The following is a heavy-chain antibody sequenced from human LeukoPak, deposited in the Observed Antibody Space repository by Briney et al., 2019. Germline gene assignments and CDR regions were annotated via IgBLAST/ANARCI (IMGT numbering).Heavy chain of an antibody. D-gene: IGHD3-9*01. CDR1: GFTFSSYA. CDR3: ARDSRYDILTGYSGWFDP. CDR2: ISYDGSNK. Sequence: GGSLRLSCAASGFTFSSYAMHWVRQAPGKGLEWGAVISYDGSNKYYADSVTGRFTISRDNSKNTLYLQMNSLRAQCTAVSHCARDSRYDILTGYSGWFDPWGQGTLVTVSS. V-gene: IGHV3-30*04. J-gene: IGHJ5*02.